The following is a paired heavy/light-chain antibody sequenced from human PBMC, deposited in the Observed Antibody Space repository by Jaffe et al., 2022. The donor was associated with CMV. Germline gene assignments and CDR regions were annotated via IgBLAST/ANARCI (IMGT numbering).Heavy chain of an antibody. D-gene: IGHD5-12*01. CDR3: ARQSDDVDPGWFDP. Sequence: QVQLQESGPGLVKPSETLSLTCTVSGGPIRSYYWNWIRQSPGRGLEWIGYISPSGNINYNPSLRRRVTISVDTSKNQFSLKLSSVTAADTAVYYCARQSDDVDPGWFDPWGQGTLVTVSP. CDR2: ISPSGNI. V-gene: IGHV4-59*01. CDR1: GGPIRSYY. J-gene: IGHJ5*02.
Light chain of an antibody. Sequence: EIVLTQSPATLSLVPGERVTLSCRASQSVSRYLGWYQQKPGQPPRLLIYDASIRATGIPARFSGSGSGTDFTLTISSLEPEDLAVYYCQQRSNWPPYTFGQGTKLEIK. J-gene: IGKJ2*01. CDR2: DAS. V-gene: IGKV3-11*01. CDR1: QSVSRY. CDR3: QQRSNWPPYT.